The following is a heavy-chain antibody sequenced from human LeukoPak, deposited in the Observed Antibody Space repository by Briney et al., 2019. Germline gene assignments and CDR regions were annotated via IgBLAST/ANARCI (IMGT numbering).Heavy chain of an antibody. V-gene: IGHV3-21*01. CDR3: ARESYGWAFDY. Sequence: GGSLRLSCAASGFTFSSYSMNSVRQPPGKGLEWVSSISSGSSYIYYADSVKGRFTISRDNAKNSLYLQMNSLRAEDTAVYYCARESYGWAFDYWGQGTLVTVSS. CDR2: ISSGSSYI. D-gene: IGHD1-26*01. CDR1: GFTFSSYS. J-gene: IGHJ4*02.